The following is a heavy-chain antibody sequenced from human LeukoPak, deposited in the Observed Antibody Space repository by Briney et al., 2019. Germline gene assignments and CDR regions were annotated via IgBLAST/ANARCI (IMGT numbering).Heavy chain of an antibody. CDR1: GYTFTSYG. J-gene: IGHJ6*02. CDR2: ISAYNGNT. Sequence: ASVKVSCKDSGYTFTSYGISWVRQAPGQGLEWMGWISAYNGNTNYAQKLQGRVTMTTDTSTSTAYMELRSLRSDDTAVYYCARDIVVVPAAMRGPYYYYYGMDVWGQGTTVTVSS. CDR3: ARDIVVVPAAMRGPYYYYYGMDV. D-gene: IGHD2-2*01. V-gene: IGHV1-18*01.